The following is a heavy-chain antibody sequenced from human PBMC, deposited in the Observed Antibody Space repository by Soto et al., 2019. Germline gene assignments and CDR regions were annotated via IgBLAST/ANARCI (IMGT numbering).Heavy chain of an antibody. CDR2: IYHSGST. D-gene: IGHD5-12*01. J-gene: IGHJ6*02. Sequence: PSETLSLTCAVSGGSISSSNWWSWVRQPPGKGLEWIGEIYHSGSTNYNPSLKSRVTISVDKSKNQFSLKLSSVTAADTAVYYCARDAPGGYDFYPYYYGMDVWGQGTTVTVSS. CDR3: ARDAPGGYDFYPYYYGMDV. CDR1: GGSISSSNW. V-gene: IGHV4-4*02.